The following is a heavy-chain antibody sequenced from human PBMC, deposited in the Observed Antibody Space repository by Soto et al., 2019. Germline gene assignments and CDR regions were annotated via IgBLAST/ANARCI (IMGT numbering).Heavy chain of an antibody. Sequence: SETLSLTCTVSGVSISSSIYYWGWIRQPPGKGLEWIGSIYYSGSTYYNPSLKSRVTISVDTSKNQFSLKLSSVTAADTAVYYCAGGGGYCSGGSCYSLLYYYYYYMDVWGKGTTVTVSS. CDR1: GVSISSSIYY. J-gene: IGHJ6*03. V-gene: IGHV4-39*01. CDR3: AGGGGYCSGGSCYSLLYYYYYYMDV. D-gene: IGHD2-15*01. CDR2: IYYSGST.